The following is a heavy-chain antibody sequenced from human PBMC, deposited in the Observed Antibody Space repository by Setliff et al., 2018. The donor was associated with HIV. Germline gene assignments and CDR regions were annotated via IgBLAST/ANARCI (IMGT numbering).Heavy chain of an antibody. V-gene: IGHV1-18*01. Sequence: GASVKVSCKASGYTFTSYGSSWVRQAPGQGLEWMGWISAYNGNTNYAQKLQGRVTMTTDTSTSTAYMELRSLRSDDTAVYYCARLNSTANSYYFDYWGQGTLVTVSS. CDR1: GYTFTSYG. CDR3: ARLNSTANSYYFDY. D-gene: IGHD7-27*01. J-gene: IGHJ4*02. CDR2: ISAYNGNT.